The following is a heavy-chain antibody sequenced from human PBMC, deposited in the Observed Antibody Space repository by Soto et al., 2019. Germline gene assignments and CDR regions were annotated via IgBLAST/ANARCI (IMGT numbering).Heavy chain of an antibody. CDR1: GDSISSDKW. V-gene: IGHV4-4*02. CDR2: IYHSGST. D-gene: IGHD3-22*01. J-gene: IGHJ4*02. CDR3: VRRNYYDSSGYSEFDY. Sequence: SETLSLTCAVSGDSISSDKWWSWVRQPPGKGLEWIGEIYHSGSTNYNPSLKSRVIISVDKSKNQFSLKLSSVTAADTAVYYCVRRNYYDSSGYSEFDYWGQGTLVTVSS.